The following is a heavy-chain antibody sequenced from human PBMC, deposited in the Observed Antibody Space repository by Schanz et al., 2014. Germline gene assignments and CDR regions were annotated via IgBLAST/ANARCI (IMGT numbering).Heavy chain of an antibody. V-gene: IGHV3-23*01. J-gene: IGHJ6*02. CDR3: ARNWKGYHILGRPGWSDGMDV. D-gene: IGHD3-3*01. Sequence: EVQLLESGGDLVQPGGSLRLSCVVSGFTFRGYAMSWVRQAPGKGLQWVSTISNGGGGYISYADFVKGRFTISRDNSQNTLYLQMISLGVDDTAVYYCARNWKGYHILGRPGWSDGMDVWGQGTTVTVSS. CDR2: ISNGGGGYI. CDR1: GFTFRGYA.